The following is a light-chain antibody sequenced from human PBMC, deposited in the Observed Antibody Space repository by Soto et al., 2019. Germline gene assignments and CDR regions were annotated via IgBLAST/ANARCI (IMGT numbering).Light chain of an antibody. CDR1: QSVSSN. Sequence: IVMTQSPATLSVSPGERATLSCRASQSVSSNLAWYQQKPGQAPRLLIYGASTRATGIPARFSGSGSGKEFTLTISSLQSEDFAVYYCQQYNNWPRTFGQGTKVESK. CDR2: GAS. J-gene: IGKJ1*01. CDR3: QQYNNWPRT. V-gene: IGKV3-15*01.